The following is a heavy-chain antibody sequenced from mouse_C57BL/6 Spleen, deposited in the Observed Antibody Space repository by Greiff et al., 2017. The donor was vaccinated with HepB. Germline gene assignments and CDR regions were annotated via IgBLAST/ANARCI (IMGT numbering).Heavy chain of an antibody. CDR2: IDPNSGGT. J-gene: IGHJ2*01. V-gene: IGHV1-72*01. D-gene: IGHD1-1*01. Sequence: VQLQQSGAELVKPGASVKLSCKASGYTFTSYWMHWVKQRPGRGLEWIGRIDPNSGGTKYNEKFKSKATLTVDKPSSTAYMQLSSLTSEDSAVYYCATFITTVVAHFDYWGQGTTLTVSS. CDR1: GYTFTSYW. CDR3: ATFITTVVAHFDY.